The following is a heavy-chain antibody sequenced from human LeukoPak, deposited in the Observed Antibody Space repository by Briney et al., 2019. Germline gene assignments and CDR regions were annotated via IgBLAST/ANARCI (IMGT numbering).Heavy chain of an antibody. J-gene: IGHJ6*03. Sequence: ASVKVSCKASGYTFTGYYMHWVRQAPGQGLEWMGWINPNSGGTNYAQKFQGRVTTTRDTSISTAYMELSRLRSDDTVVYYCARDRDSYGYTDMDVWGKGTTVTVSS. CDR2: INPNSGGT. CDR3: ARDRDSYGYTDMDV. D-gene: IGHD5-18*01. CDR1: GYTFTGYY. V-gene: IGHV1-2*02.